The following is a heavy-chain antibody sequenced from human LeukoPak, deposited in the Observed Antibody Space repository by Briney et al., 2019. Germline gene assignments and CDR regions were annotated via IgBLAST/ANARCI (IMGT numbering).Heavy chain of an antibody. V-gene: IGHV1-8*01. CDR2: MNTNSGNT. Sequence: ASVKVSCKASGYTFSGYDINWVRQATGQGLEWMGWMNTNSGNTGYTKKFQGRVTMTRNTSISTAYMELSSLRSEDTAVYYCARAPSYCTSGSCYYYYGLDVWGQGTTVTVSS. D-gene: IGHD2-15*01. J-gene: IGHJ6*02. CDR1: GYTFSGYD. CDR3: ARAPSYCTSGSCYYYYGLDV.